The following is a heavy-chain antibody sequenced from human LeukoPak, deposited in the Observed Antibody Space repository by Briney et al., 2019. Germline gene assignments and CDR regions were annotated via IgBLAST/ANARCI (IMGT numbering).Heavy chain of an antibody. J-gene: IGHJ3*02. Sequence: GRSLRLSCAASGFTLSTYAIHWVRQAPGKGLEWVPVISYDGSSKYYADSVRGRSTISRDNSKNTLYLQMNSLRAEDTAVYYCARARGNYGYGDAFDIWGQGTMVTVSS. V-gene: IGHV3-30*04. CDR3: ARARGNYGYGDAFDI. CDR2: ISYDGSSK. D-gene: IGHD5-18*01. CDR1: GFTLSTYA.